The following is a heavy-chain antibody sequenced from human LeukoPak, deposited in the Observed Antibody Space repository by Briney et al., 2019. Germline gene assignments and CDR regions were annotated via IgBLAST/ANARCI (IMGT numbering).Heavy chain of an antibody. V-gene: IGHV4-34*01. CDR1: GGSFSGYY. Sequence: PSETLSLTCAVYGGSFSGYYWSWIRQPPGKGLEWIGEINHSGSTNYNPSLKSRVTISVDMSKNQFSLKLSSVTAADTAVYYCARGDYGDYGYFDFWGRGTLVTVSS. CDR2: INHSGST. CDR3: ARGDYGDYGYFDF. D-gene: IGHD4-17*01. J-gene: IGHJ2*01.